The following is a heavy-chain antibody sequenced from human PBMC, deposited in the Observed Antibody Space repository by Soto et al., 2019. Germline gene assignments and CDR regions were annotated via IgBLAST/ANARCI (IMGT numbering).Heavy chain of an antibody. CDR2: INPNSGGT. J-gene: IGHJ4*02. CDR1: GYTFTGYY. V-gene: IGHV1-2*02. D-gene: IGHD4-17*01. Sequence: ASVKVSCKASGYTFTGYYMHWVRQAPGQGLEWMGWINPNSGGTNYAQKFQGRVTMTRDTSISTAYMELSRLRSDDTAVYYCATPAPTTVTSCDYCDKRTLVAVSS. CDR3: ATPAPTTVTSCDY.